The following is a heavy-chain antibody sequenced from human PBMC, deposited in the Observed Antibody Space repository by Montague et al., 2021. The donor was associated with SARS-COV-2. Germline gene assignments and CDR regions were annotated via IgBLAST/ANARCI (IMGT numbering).Heavy chain of an antibody. CDR1: GGSLSSGLFY. D-gene: IGHD3-3*01. CDR2: IHNGGTT. Sequence: SETLSLTCTVSGGSLSSGLFYWGWIRQPPGKGLEWIGSIHNGGTTTNNPSLKSRVTLSADTSKNQFSLSLTSVTAADTAVYYCARSGVGIFDFSYFDSWGQGSLVIVSS. J-gene: IGHJ4*02. CDR3: ARSGVGIFDFSYFDS. V-gene: IGHV4-39*01.